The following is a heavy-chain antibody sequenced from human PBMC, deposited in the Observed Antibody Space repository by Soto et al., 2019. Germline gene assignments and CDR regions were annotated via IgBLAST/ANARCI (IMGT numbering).Heavy chain of an antibody. CDR2: IKQDGSEK. CDR1: GFTFSSYW. D-gene: IGHD3-3*01. Sequence: GGSLRLSCAASGFTFSSYWMSWVRQAPGKGLEWVANIKQDGSEKYYVDSLKGRFTISRDNAKNSLYLQMNSLRAEDTAVYYCARDLSRYDFWSGYNYYGMDVWGQGTTVTVSS. V-gene: IGHV3-7*01. CDR3: ARDLSRYDFWSGYNYYGMDV. J-gene: IGHJ6*02.